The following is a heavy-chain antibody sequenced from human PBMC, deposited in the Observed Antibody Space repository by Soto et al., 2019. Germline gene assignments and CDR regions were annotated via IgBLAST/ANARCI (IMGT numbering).Heavy chain of an antibody. V-gene: IGHV1-8*01. D-gene: IGHD2-8*01. CDR3: AREELGQRYCTNGVCSDYYYYMDF. CDR1: GYTFTSYD. Sequence: ASVKVSCKASGYTFTSYDINWVRQATGQGLEWMGWMNPNSGNTGYAQKFQGRVTMTRNTSISTAYMELSSLRSEDTAEYYWAREELGQRYCTNGVCSDYYYYMDFWGKGTTVTVSS. CDR2: MNPNSGNT. J-gene: IGHJ6*03.